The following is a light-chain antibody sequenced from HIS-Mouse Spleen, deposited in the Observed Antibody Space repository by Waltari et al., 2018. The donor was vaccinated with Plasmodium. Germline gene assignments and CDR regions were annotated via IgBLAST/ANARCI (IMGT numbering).Light chain of an antibody. CDR2: SNN. V-gene: IGLV1-44*01. Sequence: QSVLTPPPSASGTPGQRVTISCSGSIPIIASNTVNWYQQLPGTAPKLLIYSNNQRPSVVPDRFSGSKSGTSASLAISGLQSEDEADYYCAAWDDSLNGVVFAGGTKLTVL. CDR3: AAWDDSLNGVV. CDR1: IPIIASNT. J-gene: IGLJ2*01.